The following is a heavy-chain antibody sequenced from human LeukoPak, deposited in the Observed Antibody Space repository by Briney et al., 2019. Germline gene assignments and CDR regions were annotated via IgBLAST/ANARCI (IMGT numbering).Heavy chain of an antibody. V-gene: IGHV1-46*01. CDR3: ARDRMVVTATPTYYFDY. CDR1: GYTFTSYY. Sequence: ASVKVSCKASGYTFTSYYMHWVRQAPGQGLEWMGIINPSGGSTSYAQKFQGRVTMTRDTSTSTVYMELSSLRSEDTAVYYCARDRMVVTATPTYYFDYWGQGTLVTVSS. J-gene: IGHJ4*02. CDR2: INPSGGST. D-gene: IGHD2-21*02.